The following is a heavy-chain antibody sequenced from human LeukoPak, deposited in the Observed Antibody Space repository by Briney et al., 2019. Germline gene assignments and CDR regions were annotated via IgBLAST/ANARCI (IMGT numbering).Heavy chain of an antibody. CDR3: AKDLQQWLAGPYDAFDI. D-gene: IGHD6-19*01. Sequence: GGSLRLSCAASGFTFSSYAMRWVRQAPGKGLEWVSAISGSGGSTYYADSVKGRFTISRDNSKNTLYLQMNSLRAEDTAVYYCAKDLQQWLAGPYDAFDIWGQGTMVTVSS. CDR2: ISGSGGST. J-gene: IGHJ3*02. CDR1: GFTFSSYA. V-gene: IGHV3-23*01.